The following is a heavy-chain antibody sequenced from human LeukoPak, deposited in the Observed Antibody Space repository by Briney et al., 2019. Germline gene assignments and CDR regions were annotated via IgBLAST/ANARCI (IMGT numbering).Heavy chain of an antibody. J-gene: IGHJ4*02. D-gene: IGHD5-18*01. V-gene: IGHV3-53*01. Sequence: GGSLRLSCAASGFTVSSNYMSRVRQAPGKGLEWVSVIYSGGSTYYADSVKGRFTISRDNSKNTLYLQMNSLRAEDTAVYYCARVGYSYGYVDYWGQGTLVTVSS. CDR1: GFTVSSNY. CDR3: ARVGYSYGYVDY. CDR2: IYSGGST.